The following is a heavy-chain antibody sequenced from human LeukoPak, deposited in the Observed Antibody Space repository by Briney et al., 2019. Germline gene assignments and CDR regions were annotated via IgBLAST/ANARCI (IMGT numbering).Heavy chain of an antibody. Sequence: GGSLRLSCAASGFTFSTSWMSWVRHVPGKGLEWVANIKKDGSESYYVDSVKGRFTISRDNAKNSLYLQMNSLRAEDTAMYYCARGRYSGTTYYFDYWGQGTLVTVSS. CDR3: ARGRYSGTTYYFDY. CDR1: GFTFSTSW. D-gene: IGHD5-12*01. V-gene: IGHV3-7*03. J-gene: IGHJ4*02. CDR2: IKKDGSES.